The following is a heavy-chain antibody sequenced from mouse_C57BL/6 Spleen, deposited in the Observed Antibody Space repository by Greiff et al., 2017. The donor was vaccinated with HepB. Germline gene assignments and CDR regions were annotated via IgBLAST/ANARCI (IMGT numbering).Heavy chain of an antibody. CDR2: INPYNGGT. D-gene: IGHD1-1*01. CDR3: ARWFYYGSSLYYFDY. Sequence: VQLQQSGPVLVKPGASVKMSCKASGYTFTDYYMNWVKQSHGKSLEWIGVINPYNGGTSYNQKFKGKATLTVDKSSSTAYMELNSLTSEDSAVYYCARWFYYGSSLYYFDYWGQGTTLTVSS. J-gene: IGHJ2*01. CDR1: GYTFTDYY. V-gene: IGHV1-19*01.